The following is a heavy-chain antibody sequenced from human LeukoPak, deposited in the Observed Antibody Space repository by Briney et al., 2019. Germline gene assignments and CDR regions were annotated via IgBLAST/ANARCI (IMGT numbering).Heavy chain of an antibody. V-gene: IGHV4-59*08. D-gene: IGHD1-26*01. CDR3: ARRRVGAISSYNWFDP. J-gene: IGHJ5*02. CDR2: IYYTGST. CDR1: GGSISSYY. Sequence: SETLSLTCTVSGGSISSYYWSWIRQPPGMGLEWIGYIYYTGSTNYNPSLKSRVTISVDTSKNQFSLKLNSVTAADTAVYYCARRRVGAISSYNWFDPWGQGTLVTVSS.